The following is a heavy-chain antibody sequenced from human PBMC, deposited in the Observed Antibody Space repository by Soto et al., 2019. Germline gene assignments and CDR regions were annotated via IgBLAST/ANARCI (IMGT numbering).Heavy chain of an antibody. CDR2: ISSSSNSI. V-gene: IGHV3-48*01. D-gene: IGHD2-2*01. Sequence: EVQLVESGGGLVQPGGSLRLSCAASGFTFSSYSMNWDRQAPGKGLVWVSYISSSSNSIYYADSVKGRCTISRDNAKNSLHLQMNSLRAEDTAVYYRASPVECSATRCIRWGQGTLVTVSS. J-gene: IGHJ4*02. CDR1: GFTFSSYS. CDR3: ASPVECSATRCIR.